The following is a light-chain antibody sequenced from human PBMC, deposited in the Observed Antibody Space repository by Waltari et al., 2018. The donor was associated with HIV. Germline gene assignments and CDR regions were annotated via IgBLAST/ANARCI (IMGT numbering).Light chain of an antibody. CDR2: WAS. J-gene: IGKJ4*01. CDR3: QQYYSPPLT. Sequence: DIVMTQSPDSLAVSLGERTTINCKSSQSVLYSSNNKNYLAWYQHKPGQPPKLLIYWASTRESGVPDRCSGSGSGRDFTRTISSLQAEDVAVYYCQQYYSPPLTFGGGTKVEIK. V-gene: IGKV4-1*01. CDR1: QSVLYSSNNKNY.